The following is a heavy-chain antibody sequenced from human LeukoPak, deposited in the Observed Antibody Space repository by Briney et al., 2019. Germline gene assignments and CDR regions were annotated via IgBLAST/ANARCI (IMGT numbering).Heavy chain of an antibody. Sequence: GGSLRLSCKGSGYSFTSYWVGWVRQMPGKGLEWMGIIYPGDSDTRYSPSFQGQVTISADRSISTAYLQWSSLKASDTAMYYCARLNYGQGSNFDYWGQGTLVTVSS. V-gene: IGHV5-51*01. CDR3: ARLNYGQGSNFDY. J-gene: IGHJ4*02. CDR2: IYPGDSDT. CDR1: GYSFTSYW. D-gene: IGHD3-10*01.